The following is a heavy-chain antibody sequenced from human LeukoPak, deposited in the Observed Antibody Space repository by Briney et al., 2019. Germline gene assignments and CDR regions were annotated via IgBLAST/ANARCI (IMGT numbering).Heavy chain of an antibody. Sequence: ASVKVSCKASGYTFTSYAMHWVRQAPGQRLEWMGWINAGNGNTKYSQKFQGRVTVTRDTSTSTVYMEVNSLRSEDTAVYYCVRHNHMDVWGQGTMVIVSS. CDR3: VRHNHMDV. J-gene: IGHJ6*02. V-gene: IGHV1-3*01. CDR1: GYTFTSYA. CDR2: INAGNGNT.